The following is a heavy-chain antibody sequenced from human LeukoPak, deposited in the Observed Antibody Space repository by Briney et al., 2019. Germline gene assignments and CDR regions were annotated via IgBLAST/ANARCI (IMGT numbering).Heavy chain of an antibody. J-gene: IGHJ5*02. D-gene: IGHD2-15*01. Sequence: GASVKVSCKASGYTFTAYYMHWVQQAPGQGLEWMGRINPNSGGTNYAQKFQGRVTMTRDTFISTAYMELSRLRSDDTAVYYCARASGVVVAALSYNWFDPWGQGSLVTVSS. CDR1: GYTFTAYY. CDR2: INPNSGGT. V-gene: IGHV1-2*06. CDR3: ARASGVVVAALSYNWFDP.